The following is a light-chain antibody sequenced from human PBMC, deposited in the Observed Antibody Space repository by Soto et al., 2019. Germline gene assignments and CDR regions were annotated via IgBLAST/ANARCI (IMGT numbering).Light chain of an antibody. Sequence: EIVMTQSPATLSVSPGERATLSCRASQSVSSNLAWYQQKPGQAPRLLIYGASTRATGIPARFSGSGSGTEFTLTISSLRSEDFEVYYCQQYNNWPLTLGGGTKVDIK. CDR1: QSVSSN. CDR2: GAS. V-gene: IGKV3-15*01. CDR3: QQYNNWPLT. J-gene: IGKJ4*01.